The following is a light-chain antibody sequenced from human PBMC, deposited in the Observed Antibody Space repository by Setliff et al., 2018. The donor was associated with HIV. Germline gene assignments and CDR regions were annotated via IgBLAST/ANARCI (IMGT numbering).Light chain of an antibody. CDR2: DTS. CDR3: LLSFGGARGV. Sequence: QAVVTQEPSLTVSPGGTVTLTCGSSTGAVTSGHYPYWFQQKPGQAPRTLIYDTSNRHSWTPARFSGSLLGGKAALTLSGAQSEDEAEYYCLLSFGGARGVFGTGTKVTVL. J-gene: IGLJ1*01. CDR1: TGAVTSGHY. V-gene: IGLV7-46*01.